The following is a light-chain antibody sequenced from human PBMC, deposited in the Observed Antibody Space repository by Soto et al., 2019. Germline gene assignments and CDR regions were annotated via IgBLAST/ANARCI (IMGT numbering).Light chain of an antibody. CDR2: GVS. J-gene: IGLJ1*01. CDR3: SSYTSSITPYV. Sequence: QSALTQPRSVSGSPGQSVSISCAGTSTDIGAYNYVSWYQQHPGKAPKLLIYGVSSRPSGVSNRFSGSKSGNAAYLTISGLQADDEAEYYCSSYTSSITPYVFGTGTKVTVL. V-gene: IGLV2-14*01. CDR1: STDIGAYNY.